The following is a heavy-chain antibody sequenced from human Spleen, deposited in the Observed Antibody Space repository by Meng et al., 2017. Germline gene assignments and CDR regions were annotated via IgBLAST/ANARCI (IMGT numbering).Heavy chain of an antibody. J-gene: IGHJ3*02. CDR1: GFTVSSNY. Sequence: GESLKISCAASGFTVSSNYMTWVRQAPGKGLEWVSSISGDSTYYAESVKGRFTISRDNSKNTLYLQMHSLRVEDTAIYYCASIPLWFTNDAFDIWGQGTMVTVSS. V-gene: IGHV3-53*01. D-gene: IGHD3-10*01. CDR2: ISGDST. CDR3: ASIPLWFTNDAFDI.